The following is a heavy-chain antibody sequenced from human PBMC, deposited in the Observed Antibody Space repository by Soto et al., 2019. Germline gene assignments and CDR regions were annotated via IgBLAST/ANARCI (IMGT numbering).Heavy chain of an antibody. D-gene: IGHD5-12*01. CDR2: INAGNGNT. V-gene: IGHV1-3*01. CDR1: GYTFTSYA. J-gene: IGHJ4*02. CDR3: ARAQNLEMATP. Sequence: QVQLVQSGAEVKKTGASVKVSCKASGYTFTSYAMLWVRQAPGQRLEWMGWINAGNGNTKYSQKFQGRVTITRDTSASTAYMELSSLRSEDTAVYYCARAQNLEMATPWGQGTLVTVSS.